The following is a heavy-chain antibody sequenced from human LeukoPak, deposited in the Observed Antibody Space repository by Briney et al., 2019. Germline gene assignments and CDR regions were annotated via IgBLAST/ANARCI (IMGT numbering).Heavy chain of an antibody. CDR3: ARAGGNDAFDI. CDR1: GGSFSGYY. D-gene: IGHD3-16*01. V-gene: IGHV4-34*11. Sequence: SETLSLTCAVYGGSFSGYYWSWIRQPPGKGLEWIGYIYYSGSTNYNPSLKSRVTISVDTSKNQFSLKLSSVTAADTAVYYCARAGGNDAFDIWGQGTMVTVSS. CDR2: IYYSGST. J-gene: IGHJ3*02.